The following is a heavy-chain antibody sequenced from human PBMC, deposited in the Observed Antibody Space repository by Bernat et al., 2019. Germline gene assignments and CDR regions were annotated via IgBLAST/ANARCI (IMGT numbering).Heavy chain of an antibody. CDR1: GFTFSSYA. CDR2: ISYDGSNK. CDR3: AREYAVRLLAWLVDGTFDY. J-gene: IGHJ4*02. V-gene: IGHV3-30*04. D-gene: IGHD3-3*01. Sequence: QVQLVESGGGVVQPGRSLRLSCAASGFTFSSYAMHWVRQAPGKGLEWVAVISYDGSNKYYADSVKGRFTISRDNSKNTLYLQMNSLRAEDTAVYYCAREYAVRLLAWLVDGTFDYWGQGTLVTVSS.